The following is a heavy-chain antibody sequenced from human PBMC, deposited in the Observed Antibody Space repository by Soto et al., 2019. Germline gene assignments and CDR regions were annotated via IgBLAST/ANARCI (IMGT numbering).Heavy chain of an antibody. J-gene: IGHJ4*02. Sequence: QVQLVQSGAEEKKPGASVKVSCKASGYTFTSYAMHWVRQAPGQRLEWMGWINAGNGNTKYSQKFQGXVXXXRXXSASTAYMELSSLRSEDTAVYSCARSIVVVTALDYWGQGTLVTVSS. D-gene: IGHD2-21*02. CDR2: INAGNGNT. CDR3: ARSIVVVTALDY. V-gene: IGHV1-3*05. CDR1: GYTFTSYA.